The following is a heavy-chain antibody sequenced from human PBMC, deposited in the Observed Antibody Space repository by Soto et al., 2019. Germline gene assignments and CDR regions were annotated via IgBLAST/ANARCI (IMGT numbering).Heavy chain of an antibody. J-gene: IGHJ3*02. CDR1: GFTFSSYS. CDR3: ARDTGHYDYVWGSYPQGPGAFDI. CDR2: ISSSSSSYI. V-gene: IGHV3-21*01. D-gene: IGHD3-16*02. Sequence: PGGSLRLSCAASGFTFSSYSMNWVRQAPGKGLEWVSSISSSSSSYIYYADSVKGRFTISRDNAKNSPYLQMNSLRAEDTAVYYCARDTGHYDYVWGSYPQGPGAFDIWGQGTMVTVSS.